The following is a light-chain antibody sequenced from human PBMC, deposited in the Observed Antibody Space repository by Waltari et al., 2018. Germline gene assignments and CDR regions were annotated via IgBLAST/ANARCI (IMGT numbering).Light chain of an antibody. Sequence: DIVMTQSPDSLAVSLGRKATISRRSSQSILQSSNNKNYLSWYQQQPGQPPRLLIYWASTRESGVPGRFSGSGSGTYFTLTITNLQVEDVALYYCHQYYGSPDTFGQGTRLDIK. V-gene: IGKV4-1*01. CDR2: WAS. CDR1: QSILQSSNNKNY. CDR3: HQYYGSPDT. J-gene: IGKJ2*01.